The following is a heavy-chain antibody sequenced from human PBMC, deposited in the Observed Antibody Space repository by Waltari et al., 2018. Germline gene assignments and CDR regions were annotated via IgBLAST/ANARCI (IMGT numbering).Heavy chain of an antibody. CDR3: ARDPLLSGDYWGHFAY. V-gene: IGHV3-48*03. CDR1: VFKVNNDE. D-gene: IGHD3-3*01. CDR2: ISYSGSTI. Sequence: EVQLVESGGGGVQPGGSLRLSGAASVFKVNNDEKTSVHQAQGKGLELLAYISYSGSTIYYADSVKGRFIISRDNAKNSLYLQINSLTAEYTGVYYCARDPLLSGDYWGHFAYWGQGTLVTVSS. J-gene: IGHJ4*02.